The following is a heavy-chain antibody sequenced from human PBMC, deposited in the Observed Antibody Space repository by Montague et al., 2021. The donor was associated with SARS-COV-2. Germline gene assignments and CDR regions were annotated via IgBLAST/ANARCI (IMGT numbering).Heavy chain of an antibody. V-gene: IGHV4-59*01. CDR2: VYYCGST. Sequence: SETLSLTCTVSSGSISTYYWSWIRQPPGKGLEWMGYVYYCGSTNYNPSLKSRVTISVDTSKNQFSLKLRSVTAADTAVYYCASEADDYYYAMDDWGQGTTVTVSS. J-gene: IGHJ6*02. CDR3: ASEADDYYYAMDD. D-gene: IGHD6-19*01. CDR1: SGSISTYY.